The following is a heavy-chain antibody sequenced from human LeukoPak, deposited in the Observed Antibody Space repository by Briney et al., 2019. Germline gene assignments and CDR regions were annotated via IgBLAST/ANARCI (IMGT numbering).Heavy chain of an antibody. CDR1: GFTFSSYA. J-gene: IGHJ4*02. V-gene: IGHV3-23*01. CDR2: ISGSGGST. CDR3: AKDSFPIPSSSWPPVRVEDY. D-gene: IGHD6-13*01. Sequence: GGSLRLSCAASGFTFSSYAMSWVRQAPGKGLEWVSAISGSGGSTYYADSVKGRFTISRDNSKDTLYLQMNSLRAEDTAVYYCAKDSFPIPSSSWPPVRVEDYWGQGTLVTVSS.